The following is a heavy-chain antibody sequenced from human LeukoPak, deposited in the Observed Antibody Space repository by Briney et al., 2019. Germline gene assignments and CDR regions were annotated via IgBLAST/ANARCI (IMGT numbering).Heavy chain of an antibody. CDR2: IKQDGSEK. CDR1: GFTFSSYW. J-gene: IGHJ4*02. CDR3: ARGGGYYYFDY. V-gene: IGHV3-7*01. D-gene: IGHD3-22*01. Sequence: GGSLRLSCAASGFTFSSYWMSWVRQAPGKGLERVANIKQDGSEKYYVDSVKGRFTISRDNAKNSLDLQMNSLRAEDTAVYYCARGGGYYYFDYWGQGTLVTVSS.